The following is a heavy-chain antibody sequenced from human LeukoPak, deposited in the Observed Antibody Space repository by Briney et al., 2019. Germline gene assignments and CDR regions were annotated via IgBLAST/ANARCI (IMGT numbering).Heavy chain of an antibody. V-gene: IGHV3-48*03. J-gene: IGHJ2*01. CDR1: GFTFSSYE. CDR2: ISGRGSTI. CDR3: ARDIISGYGKWYFDL. Sequence: GGSLRLSCAASGFTFSSYEMNWVRQAPGKGLEWASYISGRGSTIYYADSVKGRFTISRDNAKNSLYLQMNSLRAEDTAVYYCARDIISGYGKWYFDLWGRGTLVTVSS. D-gene: IGHD5-12*01.